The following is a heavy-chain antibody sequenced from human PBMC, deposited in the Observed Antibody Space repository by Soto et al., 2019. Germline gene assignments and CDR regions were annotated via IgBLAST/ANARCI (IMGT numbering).Heavy chain of an antibody. CDR3: AYSSTPFDY. CDR1: GLPFGSYP. CDR2: ISGSGGST. J-gene: IGHJ4*02. Sequence: EVQLLESGGGLFRLGGPRRLSFQASGLPFGSYPLAWSRRPPGKGLEWVSAISGSGGSTYYADSVKGRFTISRDNSKNTLYLQMNSLRAEDTAVYYCAYSSTPFDYWGQGTLVTVSS. D-gene: IGHD6-13*01. V-gene: IGHV3-23*01.